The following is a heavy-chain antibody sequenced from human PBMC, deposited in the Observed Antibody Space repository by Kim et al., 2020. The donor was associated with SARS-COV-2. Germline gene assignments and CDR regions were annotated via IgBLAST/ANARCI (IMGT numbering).Heavy chain of an antibody. CDR2: IRSKAYGGTT. J-gene: IGHJ6*03. CDR1: GFTFGDYA. V-gene: IGHV3-49*04. D-gene: IGHD2-2*01. CDR3: GTLPGHSYYYYYMDV. Sequence: GGSLRLSCTASGFTFGDYAMSWVRQAPGKGLEWVGFIRSKAYGGTTEYAASVKGRFTISRDDSKSIAYLQMNSLKTEDTAVYYCGTLPGHSYYYYYMDVWAKGPRSPSP.